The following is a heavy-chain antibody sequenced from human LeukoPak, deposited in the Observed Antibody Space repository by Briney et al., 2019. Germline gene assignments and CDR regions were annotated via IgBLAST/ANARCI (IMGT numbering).Heavy chain of an antibody. Sequence: SETLSLTCTVSGGSISSGAYYWSWIRQHPGKGLEWIGYIFYNGNTYYNPSLKSRVTISGDTSKNQFSLKLSSVTAADTAVYYCARRVVSAGYFDYWGQGTLVTVSS. CDR3: ARRVVSAGYFDY. CDR1: GGSISSGAYY. J-gene: IGHJ4*02. CDR2: IFYNGNT. V-gene: IGHV4-31*03. D-gene: IGHD2-2*01.